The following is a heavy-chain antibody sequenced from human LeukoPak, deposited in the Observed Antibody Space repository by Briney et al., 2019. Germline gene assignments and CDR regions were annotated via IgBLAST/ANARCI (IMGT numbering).Heavy chain of an antibody. J-gene: IGHJ4*02. CDR3: AKDQNYDSSGYSGFFDY. D-gene: IGHD3-22*01. Sequence: GGSLRLSCAASGFTFSTYNMNWVRQAPGKGLEWVSYISPTSSTIYYADSVKGRFTISRDNSKNTLYLQMNSLRAEDTAVYYCAKDQNYDSSGYSGFFDYWGQGTLVTVSS. CDR2: ISPTSSTI. V-gene: IGHV3-48*01. CDR1: GFTFSTYN.